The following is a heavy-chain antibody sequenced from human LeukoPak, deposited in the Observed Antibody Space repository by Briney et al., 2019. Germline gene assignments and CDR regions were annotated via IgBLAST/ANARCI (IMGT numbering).Heavy chain of an antibody. V-gene: IGHV1-2*02. CDR2: INPNSGGT. CDR3: ARDGQYYYDSSGYDWFDP. Sequence: ASVKVSCKASGYTFTGYYMHWVRQAPGQGLEWMGWINPNSGGTNYAQKFQGRVTMTRDTSISTAYMELSRLRSDDTAVYYCARDGQYYYDSSGYDWFDPWDQGTLVTVSS. D-gene: IGHD3-22*01. J-gene: IGHJ5*02. CDR1: GYTFTGYY.